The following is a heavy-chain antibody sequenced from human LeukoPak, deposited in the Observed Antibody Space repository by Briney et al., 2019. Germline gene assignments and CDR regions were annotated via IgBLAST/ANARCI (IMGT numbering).Heavy chain of an antibody. CDR2: IYSGGST. Sequence: GGSLRLSCAASGFTVSSNYMSWVRQAPGKGLEWVSVIYSGGSTYYADSVKGRFTTSRDNSKNTLYLQMNSLRAEDTAVYYCASTNKYYYDSSGYDYYYYYMDVWGKGTTVTISS. J-gene: IGHJ6*03. D-gene: IGHD3-22*01. CDR3: ASTNKYYYDSSGYDYYYYYMDV. CDR1: GFTVSSNY. V-gene: IGHV3-66*01.